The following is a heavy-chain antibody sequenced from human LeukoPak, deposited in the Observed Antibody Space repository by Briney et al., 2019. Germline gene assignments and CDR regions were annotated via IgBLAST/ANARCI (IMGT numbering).Heavy chain of an antibody. CDR2: INSDGRST. CDR3: ARDRGYSPDY. J-gene: IGHJ4*02. D-gene: IGHD5-18*01. CDR1: GFTFNTYW. V-gene: IGHV3-74*01. Sequence: GGSLRLSCAASGFTFNTYWVHWVRQAPGKGLVWVSHINSDGRSTTYADSVKGRFTISRDNAKNTLYLQMNSLRAEDTAVYYCARDRGYSPDYWGQGTLVTVSS.